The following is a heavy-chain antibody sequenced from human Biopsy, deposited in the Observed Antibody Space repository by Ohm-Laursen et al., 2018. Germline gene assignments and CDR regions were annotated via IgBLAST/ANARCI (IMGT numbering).Heavy chain of an antibody. CDR3: VKDRGAAGTDYYYGMDV. CDR2: ISFDGSDQ. D-gene: IGHD6-13*01. Sequence: SLRLSCAASRFTFSTYGMHWVRQAPGRGLEWVAVISFDGSDQRYADSVKGRFTISRDNSKNTLYLQMNSLRAEDTAVFYCVKDRGAAGTDYYYGMDVWGQGTTVTVSS. V-gene: IGHV3-30*18. J-gene: IGHJ6*01. CDR1: RFTFSTYG.